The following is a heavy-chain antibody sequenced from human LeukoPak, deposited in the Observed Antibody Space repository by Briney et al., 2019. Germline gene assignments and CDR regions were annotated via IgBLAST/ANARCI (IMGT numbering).Heavy chain of an antibody. CDR2: SSSSCSTI. CDR1: VFTFSDYY. D-gene: IGHD7-27*01. CDR3: ARAIWGVGEYYFDY. V-gene: IGHV3-11*04. J-gene: IGHJ4*02. Sequence: PGGSLRLSCASSVFTFSDYYMSWIRQSPAMGLAWVSFSSSSCSTIDYADSVKGRITISRDNARNSLYLQMNSLRAEDTAVYYCARAIWGVGEYYFDYWGQGTLVTVSS.